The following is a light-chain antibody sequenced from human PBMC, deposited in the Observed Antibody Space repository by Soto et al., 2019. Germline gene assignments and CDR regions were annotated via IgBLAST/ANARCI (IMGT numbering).Light chain of an antibody. V-gene: IGLV2-14*01. CDR1: TSDFGFYNY. Sequence: QSVLTHPASVSGSPGQSITISCTGTTSDFGFYNYVSWYQHHPGKAPKLLIYEVTNRHSGVSNRFSGSKSGNTASLTISGLQAEDEADYYCSSYTSSTDYVFGPGTKVTVL. CDR3: SSYTSSTDYV. J-gene: IGLJ1*01. CDR2: EVT.